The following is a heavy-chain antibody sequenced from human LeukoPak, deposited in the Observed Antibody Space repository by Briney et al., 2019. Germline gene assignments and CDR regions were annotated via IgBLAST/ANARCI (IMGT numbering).Heavy chain of an antibody. CDR2: LRYDGTNE. D-gene: IGHD3-10*01. CDR3: AKDRISLGELLSSLEY. CDR1: GFTFSDYG. Sequence: GGSLRLSCAADGFTFSDYGMHWVRQAPGKGLEWVAFLRYDGTNEYYSDSVRGRFSISRDNSKNTVYLQMNRLRAEDTAVYYCAKDRISLGELLSSLEYWGQGILVTVSS. J-gene: IGHJ4*02. V-gene: IGHV3-30*02.